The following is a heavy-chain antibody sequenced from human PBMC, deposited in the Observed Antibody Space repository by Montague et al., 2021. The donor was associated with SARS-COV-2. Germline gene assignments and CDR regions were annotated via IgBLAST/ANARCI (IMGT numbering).Heavy chain of an antibody. V-gene: IGHV4-34*01. CDR2: INHSGTA. J-gene: IGHJ3*01. CDR1: GGSFSVYY. Sequence: SETLSLTCAVYGGSFSVYYWSWLRQSPRSGPEWIAEINHSGTANYNPSLKSRVSISVDTSKNQFTLKLTSVTAADTAMYYCAKEREVVRAARTLVAFDLWGQGTMVTVSP. D-gene: IGHD2-2*01. CDR3: AKEREVVRAARTLVAFDL.